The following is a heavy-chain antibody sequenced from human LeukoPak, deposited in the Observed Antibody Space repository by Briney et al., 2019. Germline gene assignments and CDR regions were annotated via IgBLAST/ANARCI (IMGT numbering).Heavy chain of an antibody. CDR1: GFTFSSYG. CDR2: IWYDGSNK. J-gene: IGHJ6*02. D-gene: IGHD4-17*01. CDR3: ARDRTPYGDYDYYYYGMDV. V-gene: IGHV3-33*01. Sequence: PGGSLRLSCAASGFTFSSYGMHWVRQAPGKGLEWVAVIWYDGSNKYYADSVKGRFTISRDNSKNTLYLQMNSLRAEDTAVYYCARDRTPYGDYDYYYYGMDVWGQGTTVTVSS.